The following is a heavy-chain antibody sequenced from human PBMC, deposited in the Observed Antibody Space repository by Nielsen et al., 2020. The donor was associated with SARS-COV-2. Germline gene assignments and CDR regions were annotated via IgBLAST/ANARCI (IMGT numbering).Heavy chain of an antibody. CDR2: INPNSGGT. CDR1: GYTFTGYY. D-gene: IGHD6-19*01. Sequence: ASVKVSCKASGYTFTGYYMHWVRQAPGQGLEWMGRINPNSGGTNYAQKFQGRVTITADKSTSTAYMELSSLRSEDTAVYYCAREAGDGMDVWGQGTTVTVSS. J-gene: IGHJ6*02. V-gene: IGHV1-2*06. CDR3: AREAGDGMDV.